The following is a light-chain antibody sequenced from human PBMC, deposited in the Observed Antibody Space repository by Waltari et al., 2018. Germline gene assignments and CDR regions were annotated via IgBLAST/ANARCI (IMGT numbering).Light chain of an antibody. V-gene: IGLV1-47*01. Sequence: QSVLTQPPSASGTPGQRVTISCSGSSSNIGSNVVNWYQQVPGTTPKLLIYRNDQRPSGVPDRFSGSKPCTSASRAISGLRSEDEADYYCAAWDDKLGGRWEFGGGTKLTVL. CDR1: SSNIGSNV. J-gene: IGLJ2*01. CDR3: AAWDDKLGGRWE. CDR2: RND.